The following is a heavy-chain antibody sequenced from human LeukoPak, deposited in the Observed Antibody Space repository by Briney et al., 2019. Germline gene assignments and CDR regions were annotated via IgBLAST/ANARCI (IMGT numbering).Heavy chain of an antibody. Sequence: GGSLRLSCAASGFTFSPYDIHWVRQATGKGLEWVSAIGTAGDTYYPGSVKGRFTISRENAKNSLYLQMNSLRAGDTAVYYCARVSRDCFDYWGQGTLVTVSS. D-gene: IGHD5/OR15-5a*01. J-gene: IGHJ4*02. CDR1: GFTFSPYD. V-gene: IGHV3-13*01. CDR2: IGTAGDT. CDR3: ARVSRDCFDY.